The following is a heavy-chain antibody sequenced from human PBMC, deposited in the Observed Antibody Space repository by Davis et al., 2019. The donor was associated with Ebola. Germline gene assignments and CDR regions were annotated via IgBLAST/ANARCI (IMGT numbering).Heavy chain of an antibody. CDR1: GFTFKNYP. Sequence: GGSLRLSCAASGFTFKNYPMFWVRQAAGKGLEWVAFISFDGSNTYYAGSVKGRFTISRDNSKNALYLQMNSLRTEDSAVYSCARVGFKSGAPNHWGQGTLVTVSS. CDR3: ARVGFKSGAPNH. V-gene: IGHV3-30-3*01. CDR2: ISFDGSNT. J-gene: IGHJ5*02. D-gene: IGHD2-15*01.